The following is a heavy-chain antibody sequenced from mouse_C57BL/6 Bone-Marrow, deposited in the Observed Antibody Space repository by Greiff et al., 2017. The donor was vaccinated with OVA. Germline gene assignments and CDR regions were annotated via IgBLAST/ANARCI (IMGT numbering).Heavy chain of an antibody. CDR3: VRHDVYWYFDV. CDR1: GFSFNTYA. V-gene: IGHV10-1*01. Sequence: DVQLVESGGGLVQPKGSLKLSCAASGFSFNTYAMNWVRQAPGKGLEWVARIRSKSNNYATYYADSVKDRFTISRDDSESMLYLQMNNLKTEDTARYYCVRHDVYWYFDVWGTGTTVTVSS. CDR2: IRSKSNNYAT. D-gene: IGHD2-3*01. J-gene: IGHJ1*03.